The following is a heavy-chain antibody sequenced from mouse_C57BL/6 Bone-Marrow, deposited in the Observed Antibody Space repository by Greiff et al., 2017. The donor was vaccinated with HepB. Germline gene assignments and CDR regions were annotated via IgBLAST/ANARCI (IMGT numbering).Heavy chain of an antibody. J-gene: IGHJ4*01. D-gene: IGHD1-1*01. CDR3: ARDLYYYGSSYAMDY. CDR1: GFTFSDFY. Sequence: EVKLMESGGGLVQSGRSLRLSCATSGFTFSDFYMEWVRQAPGKGLEWIAASRNKANDYTTEYSASVKGRFIVSRDTSQSILYLQMNALRAEDTAIYYCARDLYYYGSSYAMDYWGQGTSVTVSS. V-gene: IGHV7-1*01. CDR2: SRNKANDYTT.